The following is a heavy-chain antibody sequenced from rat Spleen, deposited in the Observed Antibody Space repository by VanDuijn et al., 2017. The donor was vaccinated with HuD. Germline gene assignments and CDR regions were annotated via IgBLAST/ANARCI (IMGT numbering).Heavy chain of an antibody. CDR3: KTVGIYYGLAYNWFAY. CDR1: GFTFSDYY. CDR2: ISYDGGST. Sequence: EVQLVESGGGLVQPGRSLKLSCAASGFTFSDYYMAWVRQAPTKGLEWVASISYDGGSTYYRDSVKGRFTISRDNAKSSLYLQIDSLRSEDTATYYCKTVGIYYGLAYNWFAYWGQGTLVTVSS. J-gene: IGHJ3*01. D-gene: IGHD1-6*01. V-gene: IGHV5-20*01.